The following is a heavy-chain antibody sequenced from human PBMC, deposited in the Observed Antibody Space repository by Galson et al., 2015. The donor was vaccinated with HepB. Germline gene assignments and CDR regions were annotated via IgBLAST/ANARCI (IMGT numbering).Heavy chain of an antibody. CDR2: IVVGSGNT. J-gene: IGHJ4*02. D-gene: IGHD5-12*01. Sequence: SVKVSCKASGFTFTSSAMQWVRQARGQRLEWIGWIVVGSGNTNYAQKFQERVTITRDMSTSTAYMELSSLRSEDTAVYYRAADYGGYEGGFDYWGQGTLVTVSS. CDR3: AADYGGYEGGFDY. V-gene: IGHV1-58*02. CDR1: GFTFTSSA.